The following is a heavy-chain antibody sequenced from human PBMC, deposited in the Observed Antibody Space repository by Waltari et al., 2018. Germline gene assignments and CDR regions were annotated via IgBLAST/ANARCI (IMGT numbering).Heavy chain of an antibody. J-gene: IGHJ4*02. CDR2: IYTSGST. CDR3: ARDPNDTFFDY. V-gene: IGHV4-61*09. CDR1: GGSISSGSYY. D-gene: IGHD1-1*01. Sequence: QVQLQESGPGLVKPSQTLSLTCTVSGGSISSGSYYWSWIRQPAGKGLEWIGYIYTSGSTNYNPSLKSRVTIAVDTSKNQFSLKLSSVTAADTAVYYCARDPNDTFFDYWGQGTLVTVSS.